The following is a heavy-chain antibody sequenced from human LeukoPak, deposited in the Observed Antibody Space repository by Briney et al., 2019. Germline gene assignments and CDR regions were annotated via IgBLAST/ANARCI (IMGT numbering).Heavy chain of an antibody. J-gene: IGHJ6*02. V-gene: IGHV3-21*01. CDR1: GFTFGTYS. CDR3: ATPFRDNFYGMDV. Sequence: GGSLRLSCVGSGFTFGTYSMNWVRQAPGRGLEWVASISSSSNLIYYADSLKGRFTISRDNSEKSLYLQMNSLRAGDTAVYYCATPFRDNFYGMDVWGQGATVIVSS. CDR2: ISSSSNLI. D-gene: IGHD1-1*01.